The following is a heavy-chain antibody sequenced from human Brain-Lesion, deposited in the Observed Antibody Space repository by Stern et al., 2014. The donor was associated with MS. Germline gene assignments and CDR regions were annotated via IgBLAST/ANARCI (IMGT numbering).Heavy chain of an antibody. V-gene: IGHV2-26*01. D-gene: IGHD2-15*01. J-gene: IGHJ4*02. Sequence: EESGPVLVKPTETLTLTCSVSGFSLSNAAMGVSWIRQPPGKALECLAHIFSTGETAYSTSLKSRLTISKDTSRSQVVLTMTNMDPVDTATYYCARMREYCSGGICFAGYYDSCGQGTLVTVSS. CDR1: GFSLSNAAMG. CDR3: ARMREYCSGGICFAGYYDS. CDR2: IFSTGET.